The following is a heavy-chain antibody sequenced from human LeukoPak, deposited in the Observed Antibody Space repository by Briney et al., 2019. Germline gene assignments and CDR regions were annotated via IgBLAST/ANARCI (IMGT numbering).Heavy chain of an antibody. CDR3: ARDNGGYYYYGMDV. J-gene: IGHJ6*02. V-gene: IGHV7-4-1*02. Sequence: ASVKVCCKASGYTFTSYAMNWVRQAPGQGLEWMGWINTNTGNPTYAQGFTGRFVFSLDTSVSTAYLQISSLKAEDTAVYYCARDNGGYYYYGMDVWGQGTTVTVSS. CDR2: INTNTGNP. D-gene: IGHD2-8*01. CDR1: GYTFTSYA.